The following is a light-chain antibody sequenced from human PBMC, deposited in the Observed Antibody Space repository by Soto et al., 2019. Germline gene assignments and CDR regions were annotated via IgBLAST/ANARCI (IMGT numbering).Light chain of an antibody. Sequence: EIVLTQSPGTLSMSPGERATLSCRASQSLSSSSLAWYQQKPGQAPRLLISGASTRATGIPARFRGSGSGTEFTLTIDSLQSEDFAVYYCQQYNDWPPAFGGGTKVDIK. J-gene: IGKJ4*01. V-gene: IGKV3-15*01. CDR2: GAS. CDR3: QQYNDWPPA. CDR1: QSLSSS.